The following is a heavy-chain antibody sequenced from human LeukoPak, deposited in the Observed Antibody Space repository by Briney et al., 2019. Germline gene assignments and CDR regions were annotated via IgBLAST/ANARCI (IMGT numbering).Heavy chain of an antibody. CDR2: IKSKTDGGTT. V-gene: IGHV3-15*01. Sequence: PGGSLRLSCAASGFTFSNAWMSWVRQAPGKGLEWVGRIKSKTDGGTTDYATPVKGRFTISRDDSKNTLYLQMNSLKTEDTAVYYCTTEEQDIVATITGYGWYFDLWAVAPWSLSPQ. D-gene: IGHD5-12*01. CDR1: GFTFSNAW. J-gene: IGHJ2*01. CDR3: TTEEQDIVATITGYGWYFDL.